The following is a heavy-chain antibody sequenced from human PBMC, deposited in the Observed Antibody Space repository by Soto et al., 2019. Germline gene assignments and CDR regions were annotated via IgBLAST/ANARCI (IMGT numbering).Heavy chain of an antibody. CDR2: INHSGST. J-gene: IGHJ4*02. V-gene: IGHV4-34*01. CDR1: GGSFSGYY. Sequence: QVQLQKWGAGLLKPSETLSLTCAVYGGSFSGYYWSWIRQPPGKGLEWIGEINHSGSTNYNPSLKSRVTISVDTSKNQFSLKLSSVTAADTAVYYCARVPGGGSYFDYWGQGTLVTVSS. CDR3: ARVPGGGSYFDY. D-gene: IGHD1-26*01.